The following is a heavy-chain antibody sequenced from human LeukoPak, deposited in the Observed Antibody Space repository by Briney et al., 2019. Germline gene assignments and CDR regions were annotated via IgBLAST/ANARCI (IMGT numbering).Heavy chain of an antibody. CDR3: ARLRYFDWLLWPSGFDY. V-gene: IGHV4-34*01. Sequence: PSETLSLTCAVYGGSFSGYYWSWIRQPPGKGLEWIGSIYYSGSTYYNPSLKSRVTISVDTSKNQFSLKLSSVTAADTAVYYCARLRYFDWLLWPSGFDYWGQGTLVTVSS. CDR1: GGSFSGYY. D-gene: IGHD3-9*01. CDR2: IYYSGST. J-gene: IGHJ4*02.